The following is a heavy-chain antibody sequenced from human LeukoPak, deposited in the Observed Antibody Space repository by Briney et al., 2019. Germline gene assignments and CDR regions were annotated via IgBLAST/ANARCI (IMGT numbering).Heavy chain of an antibody. Sequence: SETLSLTCSVSGVSVNKYYWTWIRQPPGKGLEWIGYIHYSGITNSNPSLKSRISMSLDTSQNQFSLRLTSVTAADTAVYYCARATPGSDWYLYYWGQGTLVTVSS. D-gene: IGHD2-21*01. V-gene: IGHV4-59*02. CDR1: GVSVNKYY. J-gene: IGHJ4*02. CDR2: IHYSGIT. CDR3: ARATPGSDWYLYY.